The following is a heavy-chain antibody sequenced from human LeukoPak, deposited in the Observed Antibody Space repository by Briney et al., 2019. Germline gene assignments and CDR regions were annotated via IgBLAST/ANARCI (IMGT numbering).Heavy chain of an antibody. CDR3: ARFKRADGWSYFDY. CDR1: GGSISTTNW. V-gene: IGHV4-4*02. J-gene: IGHJ4*02. Sequence: SGTLSLTCDVSGGSISTTNWWTWVRQPPGKGLEWIGEIHYGGSATYNPSLNSRVSISLDKSKNQFSLRLISVTAADTAVYYCARFKRADGWSYFDYWGQGTLVTVSS. CDR2: IHYGGSA. D-gene: IGHD6-19*01.